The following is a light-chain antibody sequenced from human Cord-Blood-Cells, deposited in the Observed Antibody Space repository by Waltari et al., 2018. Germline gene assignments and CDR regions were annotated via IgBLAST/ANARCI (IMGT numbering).Light chain of an antibody. J-gene: IGLJ1*01. CDR2: DVS. CDR3: CSYAGSYTYV. V-gene: IGLV2-11*01. CDR1: SSDVGGYNY. Sequence: QSALTQPRSVPGSPGQSVTISCTGTSSDVGGYNYFSWYQQHPGKAPKLMIYDVSKRPSGVPDRFSGSKSGNTASLTISGLQAEDEADYYCCSYAGSYTYVFGTGTKVTVL.